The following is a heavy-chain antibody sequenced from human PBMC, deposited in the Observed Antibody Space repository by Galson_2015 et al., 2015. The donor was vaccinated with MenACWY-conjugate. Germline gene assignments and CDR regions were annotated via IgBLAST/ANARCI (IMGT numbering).Heavy chain of an antibody. V-gene: IGHV3-48*01. Sequence: SLRLSCAASGFTFSSYSMNWVRQAPGKGLEWVSYISSSSSTIYYADSVKGRFTISRDNAKNSLYLQMNSLRAEDTAVYYCARGYCSGGSCYANYYYYMDVWGKGTTFTVSS. CDR2: ISSSSSTI. CDR3: ARGYCSGGSCYANYYYYMDV. J-gene: IGHJ6*03. CDR1: GFTFSSYS. D-gene: IGHD2-15*01.